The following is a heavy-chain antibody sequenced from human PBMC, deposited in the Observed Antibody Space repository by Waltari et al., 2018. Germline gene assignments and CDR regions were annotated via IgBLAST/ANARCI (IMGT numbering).Heavy chain of an antibody. CDR3: AREKLMGEYIDY. V-gene: IGHV3-20*04. J-gene: IGHJ4*02. D-gene: IGHD2-15*01. Sequence: EVQLVESGGGVRRPGVSLRLSCAAAGFIFADHGMRWVRQAPGKGLEWVSSINWKGGSTGYADSVRGRFTISRDNAKNSLYLQMNSLRADDTALYYCAREKLMGEYIDYWGQGTLVTVSS. CDR1: GFIFADHG. CDR2: INWKGGST.